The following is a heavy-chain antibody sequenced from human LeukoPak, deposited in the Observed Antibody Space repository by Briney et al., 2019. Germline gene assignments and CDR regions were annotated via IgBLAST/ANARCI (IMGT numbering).Heavy chain of an antibody. Sequence: SETLSLTCTVSGGSISGLYWSWIRQPAGKGLEWIGRIYTGGGTNYNPSLKSRVSMSVDTSKNQFSLKLNSVTAADTAVYFCARDVGFTKDCGQGTLVIVSS. J-gene: IGHJ4*02. CDR1: GGSISGLY. D-gene: IGHD1-26*01. CDR2: IYTGGGT. CDR3: ARDVGFTKD. V-gene: IGHV4-4*07.